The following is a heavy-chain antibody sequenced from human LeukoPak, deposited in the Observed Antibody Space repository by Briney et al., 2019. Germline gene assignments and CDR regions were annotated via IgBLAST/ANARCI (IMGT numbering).Heavy chain of an antibody. Sequence: GASVKVSCKASGYTFTGYYMHWVRQAPGQGLEWMGWINPNSGGTNYAQKFQGRVTMTEDTSTDTAYMELSSLRSEDTAVYYCALITTKLGILDYWGQGTLVTVSS. J-gene: IGHJ4*02. CDR3: ALITTKLGILDY. CDR2: INPNSGGT. D-gene: IGHD7-27*01. V-gene: IGHV1-2*02. CDR1: GYTFTGYY.